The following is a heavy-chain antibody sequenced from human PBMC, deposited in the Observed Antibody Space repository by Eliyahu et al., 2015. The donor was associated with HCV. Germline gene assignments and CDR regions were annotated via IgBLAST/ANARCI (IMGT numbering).Heavy chain of an antibody. Sequence: QVQLQESGPRLVKPSETLSLTCTVSGGSIXTYYWSWIRQPPGKGLEWIGYIHYSGSTNYNPSLKSRVTISIDTSKNQFSLNLTSVTAADTAMYYCASGGGGIAVTGTGGWFDPWGQGTLVTVSS. J-gene: IGHJ5*02. V-gene: IGHV4-59*01. CDR3: ASGGGGIAVTGTGGWFDP. CDR2: IHYSGST. D-gene: IGHD6-19*01. CDR1: GGSIXTYY.